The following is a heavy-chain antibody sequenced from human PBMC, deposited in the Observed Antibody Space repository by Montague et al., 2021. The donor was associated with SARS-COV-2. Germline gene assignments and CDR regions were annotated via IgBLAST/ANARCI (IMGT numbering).Heavy chain of an antibody. Sequence: SLRLSCAASGFTFDDYGMSWVRQAPGKGLEWVSGINWNGGSTGYADSVKGRFTISRDNAKNSLYLQMNSLRAEDTAVYYCARGSVAGTGNWYFDLWGRGTLVTVSS. CDR2: INWNGGST. V-gene: IGHV3-20*04. J-gene: IGHJ2*01. D-gene: IGHD6-19*01. CDR3: ARGSVAGTGNWYFDL. CDR1: GFTFDDYG.